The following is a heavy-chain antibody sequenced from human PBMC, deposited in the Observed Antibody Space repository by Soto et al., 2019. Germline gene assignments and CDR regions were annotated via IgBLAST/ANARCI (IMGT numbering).Heavy chain of an antibody. Sequence: VQLMESGGGLVYPGASLRLSCETSGFSFRDHSMNWVRQAPGKGLQWVSYISSTGDDIHYADSVKGRFTVSRDIVKNALFLQMNSLRDDDSAIYYCARLPKGSVVTGWGQGTLVTVSS. D-gene: IGHD2-21*02. CDR3: ARLPKGSVVTG. J-gene: IGHJ4*02. CDR1: GFSFRDHS. CDR2: ISSTGDDI. V-gene: IGHV3-48*02.